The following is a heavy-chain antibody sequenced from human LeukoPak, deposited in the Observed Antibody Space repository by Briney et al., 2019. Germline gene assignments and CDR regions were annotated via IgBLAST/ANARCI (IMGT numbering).Heavy chain of an antibody. J-gene: IGHJ3*02. CDR1: GFTFSDYW. Sequence: GGSLRLSCVASGFTFSDYWMSWVRQAPGKGLEWVAHIKHDASEKYYVDSVEGRFTISRDNAKNSLYLPMNSLRSEDTAVYYCARTTKYSFDIWGQGTMVTVSS. V-gene: IGHV3-7*04. CDR3: ARTTKYSFDI. CDR2: IKHDASEK. D-gene: IGHD2/OR15-2a*01.